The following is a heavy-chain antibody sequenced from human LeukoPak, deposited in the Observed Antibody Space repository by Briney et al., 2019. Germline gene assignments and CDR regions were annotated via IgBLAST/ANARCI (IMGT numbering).Heavy chain of an antibody. Sequence: GGSLRLSCAASGFTFSGSAMHWVRQASGRGLEWVGRIRSKANSYATAYAASVKGRFTISRDDSKNTAYLQMNSMKTEDTAVYYCTKDPWGTGNYWGQGTLVTVSS. V-gene: IGHV3-73*01. CDR2: IRSKANSYAT. CDR3: TKDPWGTGNY. CDR1: GFTFSGSA. D-gene: IGHD3-16*01. J-gene: IGHJ4*02.